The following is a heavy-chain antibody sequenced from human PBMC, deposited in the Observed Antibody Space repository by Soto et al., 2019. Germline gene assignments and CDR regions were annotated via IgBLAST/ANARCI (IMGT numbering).Heavy chain of an antibody. CDR2: IIPIFGTA. V-gene: IGHV1-69*01. CDR1: GGTFSSYA. Sequence: QVQLVQSGAEVKKPGSSVKVSCKASGGTFSSYAISWVRQAPGQGLEWMGGIIPIFGTANYAQKFQGRVTITADESTRTANRELDSRRSGAPAVYDWASAVSDFNGSPPGAQGPLVPLP. D-gene: IGHD3-3*01. CDR3: ASAVSDFNGSPP. J-gene: IGHJ5*02.